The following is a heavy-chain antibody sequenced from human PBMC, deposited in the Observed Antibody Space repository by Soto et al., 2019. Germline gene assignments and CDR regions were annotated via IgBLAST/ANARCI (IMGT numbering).Heavy chain of an antibody. CDR3: ARGVPNYDFWSGDYYYYYGMDV. CDR2: INHSGST. V-gene: IGHV4-34*01. Sequence: SETLSLTCAVYGGSFSGYYWSWIRQPPGKGLEWIGEINHSGSTNYNPSLKSRVTISVDTSKNQFSLKLSSVTAADTAVYYCARGVPNYDFWSGDYYYYYGMDVWGQGTTVTVSS. CDR1: GGSFSGYY. J-gene: IGHJ6*02. D-gene: IGHD3-3*01.